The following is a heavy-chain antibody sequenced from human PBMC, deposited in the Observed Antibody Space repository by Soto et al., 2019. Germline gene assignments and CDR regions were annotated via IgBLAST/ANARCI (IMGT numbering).Heavy chain of an antibody. Sequence: QVQLVQSGAEVKQSGASVKVSCKASGYDFTAYDINWVRQASGQGLEWMGWMNPINGATGSARRVQGRVSMNRNTATGTAYLELTSLRSDDSAVYYCGRGPSPRAPAGGTPYYYAMDVWGQGTTVTVSS. CDR3: GRGPSPRAPAGGTPYYYAMDV. V-gene: IGHV1-8*02. CDR2: MNPINGAT. J-gene: IGHJ6*02. D-gene: IGHD6-13*01. CDR1: GYDFTAYD.